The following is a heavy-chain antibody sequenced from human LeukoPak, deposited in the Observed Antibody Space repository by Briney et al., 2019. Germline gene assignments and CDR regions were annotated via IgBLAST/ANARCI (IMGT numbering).Heavy chain of an antibody. D-gene: IGHD6-19*01. J-gene: IGHJ6*02. CDR2: IYYSGST. V-gene: IGHV4-31*03. CDR1: GGSISSGGYY. CDR3: ATLWLEDYYGMDV. Sequence: SETLSLTCPVSGGSISSGGYYWGWIRQHPGKGLEWIGYIYYSGSTYYNPSLKSRVTISVDTSKNQFSLKLSSVTAADTAVYYCATLWLEDYYGMDVWGQGTTVTVSS.